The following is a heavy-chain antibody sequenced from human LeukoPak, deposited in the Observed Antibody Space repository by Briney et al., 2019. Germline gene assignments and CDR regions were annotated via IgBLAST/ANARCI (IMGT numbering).Heavy chain of an antibody. CDR1: GFTFSSYG. Sequence: GGSLRLSCAASGFTFSSYGMHWVRQAPGKGLEWVAVIWYDGSNKCYADSVKGRFTISRDNSKNTLYLQMNSLRAEDTAVYYCARDSSNYVHYFDYWGQGTLVTVSS. D-gene: IGHD4-11*01. CDR2: IWYDGSNK. J-gene: IGHJ4*02. CDR3: ARDSSNYVHYFDY. V-gene: IGHV3-33*08.